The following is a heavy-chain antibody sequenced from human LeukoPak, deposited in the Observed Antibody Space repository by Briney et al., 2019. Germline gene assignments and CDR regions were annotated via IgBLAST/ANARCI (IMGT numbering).Heavy chain of an antibody. CDR2: ISNDGSNK. V-gene: IGHV3-30-3*01. CDR3: ARDNHGLASFDY. Sequence: PGGSLRLSCAASGFTFSSYAIHWVRQAPGKGLEWVAVISNDGSNKYYADSVKGRFTISRDNSKNTLYLQMNSLRDEDTAVYYCARDNHGLASFDYWGQGTLVTVSS. J-gene: IGHJ4*02. CDR1: GFTFSSYA. D-gene: IGHD2-8*01.